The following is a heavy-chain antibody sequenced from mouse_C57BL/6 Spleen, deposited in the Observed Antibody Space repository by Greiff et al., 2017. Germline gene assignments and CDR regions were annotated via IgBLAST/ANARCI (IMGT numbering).Heavy chain of an antibody. CDR3: ARPRQYYFDY. Sequence: QVQLQQPGAELVKPGASVKLSCKPSGYTFTSYWMHWVKQRPGQGLEWIGMIHPNSGSTNYNEKFKSKATLTVDKSSSTAYMQLSSLTSEDSAVYYCARPRQYYFDYWGQGTTLTVSS. J-gene: IGHJ2*01. V-gene: IGHV1-64*01. CDR1: GYTFTSYW. CDR2: IHPNSGST. D-gene: IGHD6-1*01.